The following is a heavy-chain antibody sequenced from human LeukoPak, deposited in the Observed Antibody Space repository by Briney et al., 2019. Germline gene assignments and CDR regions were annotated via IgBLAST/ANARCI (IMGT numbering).Heavy chain of an antibody. J-gene: IGHJ4*02. CDR2: INAGNGNT. CDR1: GYTFTSYG. D-gene: IGHD2-2*02. CDR3: ARAALNCSSTSCYTGVDY. V-gene: IGHV1-18*01. Sequence: VASVKVSCKASGYTFTSYGISWVRQAPGQRLEWMGWINAGNGNTKYSQKFQGRVTITTDESTSTAYMVLSSLRSEDTAVYYCARAALNCSSTSCYTGVDYWGQGTLVTVSS.